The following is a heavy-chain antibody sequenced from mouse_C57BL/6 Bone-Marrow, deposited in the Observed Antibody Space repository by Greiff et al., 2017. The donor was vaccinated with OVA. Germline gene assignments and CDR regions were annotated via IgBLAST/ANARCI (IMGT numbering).Heavy chain of an antibody. Sequence: VQLQQSGPELVKPGASVKIPCKASGYTFTDYNMDWVKQSHGKSLEWIGDINPNNGGTIYNQKFKGKATLTVDKSSSTAYMELRSLTSEDTAVYYCARRRITTVGGYFDVWGTGTTVTVSS. CDR1: GYTFTDYN. V-gene: IGHV1-18*01. J-gene: IGHJ1*03. D-gene: IGHD1-1*01. CDR3: ARRRITTVGGYFDV. CDR2: INPNNGGT.